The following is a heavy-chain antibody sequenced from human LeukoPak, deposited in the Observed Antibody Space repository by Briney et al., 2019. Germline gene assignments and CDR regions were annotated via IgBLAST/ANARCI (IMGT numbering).Heavy chain of an antibody. J-gene: IGHJ4*02. V-gene: IGHV4-39*07. Sequence: SETLSLTCTVSGGSISSSSYYWGWIRQPPGKGLEWIGSIYYSGSTYYNPSLKSRVTISVDTSKNQFSLKLSSVTAADTAVYYCARDWASDYDSSGYYDYWGQGTLVTVSS. CDR2: IYYSGST. D-gene: IGHD3-22*01. CDR3: ARDWASDYDSSGYYDY. CDR1: GGSISSSSYY.